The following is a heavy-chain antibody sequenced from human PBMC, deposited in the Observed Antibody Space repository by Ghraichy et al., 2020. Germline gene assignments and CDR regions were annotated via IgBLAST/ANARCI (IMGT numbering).Heavy chain of an antibody. CDR1: GYIFTDHY. V-gene: IGHV1-46*01. Sequence: ASVKVSCRASGYIFTDHYIHWVRQAPGQGLEWMGMIHTGSGITTSAQRFQGRVPMTRDTPTSTVYMELSGLGSEDTAIYYCAREMDWQSLGKRGYYLDHWGQGTRVTVSS. CDR3: AREMDWQSLGKRGYYLDH. D-gene: IGHD6-19*01. J-gene: IGHJ4*02. CDR2: IHTGSGIT.